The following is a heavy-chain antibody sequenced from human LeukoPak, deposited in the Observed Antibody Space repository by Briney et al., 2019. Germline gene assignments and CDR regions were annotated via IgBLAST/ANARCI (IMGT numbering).Heavy chain of an antibody. Sequence: ASVKVSCKASGFTFTSHGFTWVRQAPGQGLEWMGWISAYNGDTHSAERFQGRVTLTTDTSTSTAYMELRSLTFDDTAIYYCARDSYYGGHYSFFEHWGQGTLVTVSS. V-gene: IGHV1-18*01. D-gene: IGHD4/OR15-4a*01. CDR3: ARDSYYGGHYSFFEH. J-gene: IGHJ4*02. CDR2: ISAYNGDT. CDR1: GFTFTSHG.